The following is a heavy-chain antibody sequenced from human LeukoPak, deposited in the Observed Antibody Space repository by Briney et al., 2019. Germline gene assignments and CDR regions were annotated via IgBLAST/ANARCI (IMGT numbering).Heavy chain of an antibody. CDR1: GGSFSGYY. Sequence: PSETLTLTCAVYGGSFSGYYWSWIRQPPGKGLEWIGEINHSGSTNYNPYLKSRVTISVDTSKNQSYLKLSSVTAADTAVYYCARCLRENKYYFDYCREGTLVAVSS. CDR2: INHSGST. V-gene: IGHV4-34*01. D-gene: IGHD2/OR15-2a*01. CDR3: ARCLRENKYYFDY. J-gene: IGHJ4*02.